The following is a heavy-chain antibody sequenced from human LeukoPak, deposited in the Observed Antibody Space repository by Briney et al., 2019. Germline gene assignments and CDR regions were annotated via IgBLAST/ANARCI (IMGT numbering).Heavy chain of an antibody. CDR1: GDSVSTNSAT. D-gene: IGHD7-27*01. Sequence: SQTLSLTCAISGDSVSTNSATWNWIRQSPSRGLEWLGRTYYRSKWYNDYAVSVKSQITINPDTSKNQFSLQLNSVTPEDTAVYYCARDQGLGRYAFDIWGQGTMVTVSS. V-gene: IGHV6-1*01. CDR2: TYYRSKWYN. CDR3: ARDQGLGRYAFDI. J-gene: IGHJ3*02.